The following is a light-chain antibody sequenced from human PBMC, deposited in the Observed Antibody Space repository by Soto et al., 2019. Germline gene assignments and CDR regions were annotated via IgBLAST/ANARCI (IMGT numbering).Light chain of an antibody. CDR2: DAS. CDR1: QSVGSY. V-gene: IGKV3-11*01. Sequence: EIVLTQSPATLSLSPGERATLSCRASQSVGSYLAWYQQKPGKAPRLLIYDASNRDTGIPSRFSGSGSGTDFTLTISSLEPEDFAVYYCLQRSDWPRTFGRGTKVEIK. CDR3: LQRSDWPRT. J-gene: IGKJ4*01.